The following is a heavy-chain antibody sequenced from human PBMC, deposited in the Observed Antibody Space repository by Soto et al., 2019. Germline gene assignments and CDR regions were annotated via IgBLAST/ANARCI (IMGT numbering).Heavy chain of an antibody. Sequence: GGSLRLSCAASGFTFSSYSMNWVRQAPGKGLEWVSLISWDGGSTYYADSVKGRFTISRDNSKNSLYLQMNSLRAEDTALYYCAKDMGDSSGYYSDYYYYYGMDVWGQGTTVTVSS. CDR1: GFTFSSYS. J-gene: IGHJ6*02. CDR3: AKDMGDSSGYYSDYYYYYGMDV. CDR2: ISWDGGST. D-gene: IGHD3-22*01. V-gene: IGHV3-43D*03.